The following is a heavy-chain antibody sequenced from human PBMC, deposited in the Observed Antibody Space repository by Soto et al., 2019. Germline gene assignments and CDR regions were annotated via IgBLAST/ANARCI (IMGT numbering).Heavy chain of an antibody. D-gene: IGHD6-13*01. J-gene: IGHJ6*03. CDR3: ASSPTTDTQDSCSRQGYYDYYYMDV. Sequence: QVQLQESGPGLVKPSQTLSLTCTVSGGSISSGGYYWSWIRPHPGKGREWIGYIYYSGSTYYNPSLKSRVTIAVDTSKNQCSLKRSSVPAADTAVYYCASSPTTDTQDSCSRQGYYDYYYMDVWGKGTTVTVSS. CDR1: GGSISSGGYY. CDR2: IYYSGST. V-gene: IGHV4-31*03.